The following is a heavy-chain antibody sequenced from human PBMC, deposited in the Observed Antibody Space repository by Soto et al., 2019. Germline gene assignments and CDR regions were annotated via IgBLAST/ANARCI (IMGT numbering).Heavy chain of an antibody. CDR2: IYYSGST. V-gene: IGHV4-30-4*01. J-gene: IGHJ4*02. D-gene: IGHD3-10*01. CDR1: GGSISSGDYY. Sequence: QVPLQESGPGLVKPSQTLSLTCTVSGGSISSGDYYWSWIRQPPGKGLEWIGYIYYSGSTYYNPARNSRVTLAVDTSKDHFSLKLSSVTAAGTAVYYCASSGGLLPDYWGQGTLVTVSS. CDR3: ASSGGLLPDY.